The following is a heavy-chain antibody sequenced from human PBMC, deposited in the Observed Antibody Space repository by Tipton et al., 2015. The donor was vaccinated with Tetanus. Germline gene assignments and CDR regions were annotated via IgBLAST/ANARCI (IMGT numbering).Heavy chain of an antibody. V-gene: IGHV4-34*01. D-gene: IGHD6-19*01. Sequence: GLVKPSETLSLTCTVSGGSISAYYWSWIRQPPGKGLEWIGEINHRGSTNYNQSLKSRFTMSVDKSKNQFSLKLSSVTAADTAVYYCARGRHFIEVALPLDYWGQGTLVTVSS. CDR3: ARGRHFIEVALPLDY. J-gene: IGHJ4*02. CDR2: INHRGST. CDR1: GGSISAYY.